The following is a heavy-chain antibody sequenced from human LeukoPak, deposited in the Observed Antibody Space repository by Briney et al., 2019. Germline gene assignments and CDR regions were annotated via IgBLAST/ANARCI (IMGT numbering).Heavy chain of an antibody. Sequence: PGGSLRLSCAASGFTFSNAWMSWVRQAPGKGLEWVGRIVSKTDGGTTDYGAPAKGRLSLSRDDSKNTLYLQMNSLKTEDTAVYYCSTYFYGHGDYWGQGTLVTVSS. V-gene: IGHV3-15*04. CDR3: STYFYGHGDY. CDR2: IVSKTDGGTT. CDR1: GFTFSNAW. D-gene: IGHD2/OR15-2a*01. J-gene: IGHJ4*02.